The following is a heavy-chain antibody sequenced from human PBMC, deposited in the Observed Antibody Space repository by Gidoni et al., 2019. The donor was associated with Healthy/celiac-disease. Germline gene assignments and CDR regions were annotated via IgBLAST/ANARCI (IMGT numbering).Heavy chain of an antibody. Sequence: QLQLQESCPGLVNPSATLSLPCTVSGCSISSSSYYWAWIRQPPCQGMEWSGSIYYSGRTYYNPSLKSRVTISVDTSKNQFSLKLSSVTAAETAVYYCALPPDYWGQGTLVTVSS. V-gene: IGHV4-39*01. CDR2: IYYSGRT. CDR3: ALPPDY. J-gene: IGHJ4*02. CDR1: GCSISSSSYY.